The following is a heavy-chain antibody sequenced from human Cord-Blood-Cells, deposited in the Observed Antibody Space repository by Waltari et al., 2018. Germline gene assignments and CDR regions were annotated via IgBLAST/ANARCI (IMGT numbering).Heavy chain of an antibody. CDR2: ISSSGSTI. V-gene: IGHV3-48*03. CDR3: ARGITIFGVVIYWYFDL. CDR1: GFTFSSYE. Sequence: EVQLVESGGGLVQPGGSLRLSCAASGFTFSSYEMNWVRQAPGKGLEWVSYISSSGSTIYYADSVKGRFTISRDNAKNSLYLQMNSLRAEDTAVYYCARGITIFGVVIYWYFDLWGRGTLVTVSS. D-gene: IGHD3-3*01. J-gene: IGHJ2*01.